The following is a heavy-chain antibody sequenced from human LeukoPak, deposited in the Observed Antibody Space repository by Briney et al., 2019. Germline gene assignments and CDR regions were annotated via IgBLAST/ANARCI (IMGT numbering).Heavy chain of an antibody. J-gene: IGHJ4*02. D-gene: IGHD1-26*01. CDR3: AKAEPLLSGSYAN. V-gene: IGHV3-23*01. CDR1: GFTFSSYA. Sequence: PGGSLRLSCAASGFTFSSYAMSWARQAPGKGLEWVSGISSSGSGGNTYYADSVKGRFTISRDNSKNTLYLQMNSLRAEDTAVYYCAKAEPLLSGSYANWGQGTLVTVSS. CDR2: ISSSGSGGNT.